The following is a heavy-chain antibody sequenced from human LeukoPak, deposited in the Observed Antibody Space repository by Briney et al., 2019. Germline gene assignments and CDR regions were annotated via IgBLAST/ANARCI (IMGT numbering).Heavy chain of an antibody. CDR3: ARDEAIFGVVIIQYYYYYYGMDV. CDR2: ISYDGSNK. D-gene: IGHD3-3*01. V-gene: IGHV3-30*04. CDR1: GFTFSSYA. J-gene: IGHJ6*02. Sequence: SGGSLRLSCAASGFTFSSYAMHWVRQAPGKGLEWVAVISYDGSNKYYADSVKGRFTISRDNSKNTLYLQMNSLRAEDTAVYYCARDEAIFGVVIIQYYYYYYGMDVWGQGTTVTVSS.